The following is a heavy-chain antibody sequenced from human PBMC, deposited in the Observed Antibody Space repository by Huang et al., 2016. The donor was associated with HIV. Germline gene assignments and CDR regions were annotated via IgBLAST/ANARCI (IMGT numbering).Heavy chain of an antibody. CDR3: ATKADAMDV. CDR1: TVTFSAYW. CDR2: IRKDGSEK. J-gene: IGHJ6*02. Sequence: LVESGGGLVRPGGSLRLSCAGSTVTFSAYWMTWVRQSPGHGVEGVASIRKDGSEKHYVDSVEGRFNISRDNGKKLLFLEMRSLGVDDTAVYFCATKADAMDVWGQGTTVIVSS. V-gene: IGHV3-7*01. D-gene: IGHD2-8*01.